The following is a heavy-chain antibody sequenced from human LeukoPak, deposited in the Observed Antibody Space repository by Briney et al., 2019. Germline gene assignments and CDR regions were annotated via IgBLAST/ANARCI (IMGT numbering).Heavy chain of an antibody. CDR1: GFTFSSYS. J-gene: IGHJ4*02. Sequence: GGSLRLSCAASGFTFSSYSMNWVRQAPGKGLEWVSSISSSRSYIYYADSVKGRFTISRDNAKNSLYLQMNSLRAEDTAVYYCARGAPGQITMIVVVMFSDYWGQGTLVTVSS. V-gene: IGHV3-21*01. CDR2: ISSSRSYI. D-gene: IGHD3-22*01. CDR3: ARGAPGQITMIVVVMFSDY.